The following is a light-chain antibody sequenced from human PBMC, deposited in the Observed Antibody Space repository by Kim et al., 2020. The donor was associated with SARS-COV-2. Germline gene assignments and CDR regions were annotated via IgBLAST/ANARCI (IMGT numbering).Light chain of an antibody. CDR3: TAWDDSLSGYV. CDR1: SSNIGSNY. V-gene: IGLV1-47*01. J-gene: IGLJ1*01. Sequence: QSVLTQPPSASGTPGQRVTISCSGSSSNIGSNYVYWYQQLPGTAPKLLIHRNNQRPSGVPDRFSGSKSGTSASLAISGLRSDDEADYYCTAWDDSLSGYVFGTGTKVTVL. CDR2: RNN.